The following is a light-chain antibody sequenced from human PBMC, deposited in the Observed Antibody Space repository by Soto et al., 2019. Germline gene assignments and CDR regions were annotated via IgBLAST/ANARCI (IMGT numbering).Light chain of an antibody. CDR2: GAS. CDR1: QSVSSSY. CDR3: QQYDSSRT. V-gene: IGKV3-20*01. Sequence: EIVLTQSPGTLSLSPGERATLSCRASQSVSSSYLAWYQQKPGQAPRLLIYGASSRATGIPDRFSGSGSGTDFTLTISRLEPEDCAVYYCQQYDSSRTFGQGTKVEIK. J-gene: IGKJ1*01.